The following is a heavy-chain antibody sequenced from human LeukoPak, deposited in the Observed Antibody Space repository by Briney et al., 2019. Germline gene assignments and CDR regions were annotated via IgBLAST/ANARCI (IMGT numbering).Heavy chain of an antibody. CDR2: ISWNGGNV. CDR1: GFNLDEYA. D-gene: IGHD1-26*01. J-gene: IGHJ5*02. Sequence: PGRSLRLSCVASGFNLDEYAMHWVRQAPGKGLEWVSGISWNGGNVGYADSVKGRVTVSRDNAKNSLYLQLSSLRPEDTALYYCAKGASVWFLESRFDPWGQGTLVTVSS. V-gene: IGHV3-9*01. CDR3: AKGASVWFLESRFDP.